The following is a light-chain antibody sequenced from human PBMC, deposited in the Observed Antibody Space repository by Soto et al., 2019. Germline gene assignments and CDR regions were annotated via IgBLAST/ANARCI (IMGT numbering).Light chain of an antibody. CDR1: SSDAGGYNY. CDR3: SSDAGSNNLV. CDR2: EVN. Sequence: QSALTQPPSASGSPGQSVTISCTRTSSDAGGYNYVSWYQHHPGKAPKLVIYEVNKRPSEVPDRFSGSKSGNTASLTVSGLQAEDEADYYCSSDAGSNNLVFGGGTKLTVL. J-gene: IGLJ2*01. V-gene: IGLV2-8*01.